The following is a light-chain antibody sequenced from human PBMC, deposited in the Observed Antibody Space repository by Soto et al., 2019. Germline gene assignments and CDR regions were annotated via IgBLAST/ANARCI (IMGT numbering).Light chain of an antibody. Sequence: DIQMTQSPSSLSASVGDRVTITCRASQGISNFLAWYQHKPGKVPKLLIYGASTLQSGVPSRFSGSGSGTDFSLTISSLQPEDVATYYCQQYISVPWTFGQGTKVEIK. CDR2: GAS. CDR3: QQYISVPWT. J-gene: IGKJ1*01. V-gene: IGKV1-27*01. CDR1: QGISNF.